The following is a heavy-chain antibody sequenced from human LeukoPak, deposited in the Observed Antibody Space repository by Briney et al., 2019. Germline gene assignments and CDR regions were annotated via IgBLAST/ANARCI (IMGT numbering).Heavy chain of an antibody. V-gene: IGHV3-15*01. CDR1: GFTFSNAW. CDR2: IKSKTDGGTT. CDR3: TTVRPTGYYYYGMDV. Sequence: GGSLRLSCAASGFTFSNAWMSWVRQAPGKGLEWVGRIKSKTDGGTTDYAAPVKGRFTISRDDSKNTLHLQMNSLKTEDTAVYYCTTVRPTGYYYYGMDVWGQGTTVTVSS. J-gene: IGHJ6*02. D-gene: IGHD4-17*01.